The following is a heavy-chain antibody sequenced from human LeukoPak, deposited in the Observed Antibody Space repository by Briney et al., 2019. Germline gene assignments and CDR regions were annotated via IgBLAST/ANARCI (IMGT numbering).Heavy chain of an antibody. CDR2: IYYSGST. CDR1: GGSISSSSYY. J-gene: IGHJ4*02. V-gene: IGHV4-39*07. D-gene: IGHD3-22*01. Sequence: NPSETLSLTCTVSGGSISSSSYYWGWIRQPPGKGLEWIGSIYYSGSTYYNPSLKSRVTISVDTSKNQFSLKLSSVTAADTAVYYCARHPETGPRIVAFFDYWGQGTLVTVSS. CDR3: ARHPETGPRIVAFFDY.